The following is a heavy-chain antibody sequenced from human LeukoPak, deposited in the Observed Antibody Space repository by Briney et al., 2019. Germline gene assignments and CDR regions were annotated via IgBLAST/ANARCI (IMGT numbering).Heavy chain of an antibody. D-gene: IGHD5-12*01. CDR1: GFTFSSYS. CDR2: ISSSSSYI. Sequence: GGSLRLSCAASGFTFSSYSMNWVRQAPGKGLEWVSSISSSSSYIYYADSVKGRFTISRDNAKNSLYLQMNSLRAEDTAVYYCARHDSGYGYGMDVWGQGTTVTVSS. CDR3: ARHDSGYGYGMDV. V-gene: IGHV3-21*01. J-gene: IGHJ6*02.